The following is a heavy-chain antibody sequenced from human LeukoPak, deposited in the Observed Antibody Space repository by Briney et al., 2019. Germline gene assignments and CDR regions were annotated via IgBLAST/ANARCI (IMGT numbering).Heavy chain of an antibody. CDR2: IRYDGNNK. V-gene: IGHV3-30*02. Sequence: GGSLRLSCAASGFTFSSYAMHWVRQAPGKGLEWVAFIRYDGNNKYYADSVMGRFTIFRDNSKNSLYLQMNSLRAEDTAVYYCAKLISPYDYWGQGTLVLVSS. CDR1: GFTFSSYA. J-gene: IGHJ4*02. CDR3: AKLISPYDY.